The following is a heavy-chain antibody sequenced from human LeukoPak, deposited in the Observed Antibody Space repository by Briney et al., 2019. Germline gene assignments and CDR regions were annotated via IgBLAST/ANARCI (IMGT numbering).Heavy chain of an antibody. D-gene: IGHD2-8*01. CDR3: YYGMDV. Sequence: GGSLGLSCAASGFNFDTFVMNWVRQAPGKGLEWVSSISTSSSYIYYADSVKGRFTISRDNAKNYAAVYFCTRESGDSYLSSYYYGMDVWGQGTTVTVS. V-gene: IGHV3-21*01. CDR2: ISTSSSYI. J-gene: IGHJ6*02. CDR1: GFNFDTFV.